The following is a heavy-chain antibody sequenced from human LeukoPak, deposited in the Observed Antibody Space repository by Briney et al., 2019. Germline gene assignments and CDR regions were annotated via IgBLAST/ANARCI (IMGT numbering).Heavy chain of an antibody. J-gene: IGHJ4*02. D-gene: IGHD4-11*01. CDR2: INPGGSST. CDR3: SRSNQADDY. V-gene: IGHV3-74*01. CDR1: GFTFSNYW. Sequence: GGSLRLSCAASGFTFSNYWMHWVRQVPGKGLVWVSRINPGGSSTTYADSVKGRFTISRDNAKNTLYLQMNSLRAEDTAVYYCSRSNQADDYWGQGTLVTVSS.